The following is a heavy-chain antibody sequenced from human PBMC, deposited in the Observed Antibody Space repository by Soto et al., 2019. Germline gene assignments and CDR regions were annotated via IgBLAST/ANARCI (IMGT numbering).Heavy chain of an antibody. CDR1: GFTFSNYA. CDR3: VRDWSGDKCPCMDV. D-gene: IGHD3-3*01. J-gene: IGHJ6*02. V-gene: IGHV3-23*01. CDR2: IRGGGGSP. Sequence: GGSLRLSCVASGFTFSNYAMTWVRQAPGKGLEWVSSIRGGGGSPYYANSVKGRFTVSRDNSESTLYLEMNTLRAEDTAIYYCVRDWSGDKCPCMDVWGQGTTVTVSS.